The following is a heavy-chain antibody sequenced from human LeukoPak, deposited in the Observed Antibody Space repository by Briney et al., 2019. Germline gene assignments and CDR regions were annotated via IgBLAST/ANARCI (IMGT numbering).Heavy chain of an antibody. V-gene: IGHV3-21*01. Sequence: GGSLRLSCAASGFTFSSYSMNWVRQAPGKGLEWVSSISSSSSYIYYADSVKGRFTISRDNAKNSLYLQMNSLRAEDTAVYYRARDREYSSSWYGTGVDAFDIWGQGTMVTVSS. CDR3: ARDREYSSSWYGTGVDAFDI. CDR2: ISSSSSYI. CDR1: GFTFSSYS. J-gene: IGHJ3*02. D-gene: IGHD6-13*01.